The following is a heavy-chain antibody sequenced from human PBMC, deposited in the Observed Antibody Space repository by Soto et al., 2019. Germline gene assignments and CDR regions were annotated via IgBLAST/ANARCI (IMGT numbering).Heavy chain of an antibody. V-gene: IGHV3-13*01. CDR1: GLTFSSYD. D-gene: IGHD2-2*01. CDR3: ARALGYCSSTSCLGGMDV. J-gene: IGHJ6*02. Sequence: PGGSLRLSCAASGLTFSSYDMHWVRQATGKGLEWVSAIGTAGDTYYPGSVKGRFTISRENAKNSLYLQMNSLRAGDTAVYYCARALGYCSSTSCLGGMDVWGQVTTFTVSS. CDR2: IGTAGDT.